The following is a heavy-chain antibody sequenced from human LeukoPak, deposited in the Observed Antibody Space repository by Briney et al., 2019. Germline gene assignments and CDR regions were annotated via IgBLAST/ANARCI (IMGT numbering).Heavy chain of an antibody. CDR2: IYTSGST. J-gene: IGHJ6*04. Sequence: SQTLSLTCTVSGGSISSGSYYWSWIRQPAGKGLEWIGRIYTSGSTNYNPSLKSRVTISVDTSKNQFSLKLSSVTAADTAAYYCARVFIRSSWSLRIVEVWGKGTTVTVSS. CDR1: GGSISSGSYY. D-gene: IGHD6-13*01. CDR3: ARVFIRSSWSLRIVEV. V-gene: IGHV4-61*02.